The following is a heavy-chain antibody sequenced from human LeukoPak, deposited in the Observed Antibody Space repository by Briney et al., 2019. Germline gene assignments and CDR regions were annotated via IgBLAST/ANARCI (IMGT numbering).Heavy chain of an antibody. D-gene: IGHD7-27*01. CDR1: GGSVSSSTYY. Sequence: SETLSLTCTVSGGSVSSSTYYWGWIRQPPGKGLESIGSISYSGTNYNNPSLKSRVSISIDTSKNQFSVKLTSVSAADTAMYYCASLGTLRSWGQGTLVTVSS. V-gene: IGHV4-39*01. CDR3: ASLGTLRS. J-gene: IGHJ5*02. CDR2: ISYSGTN.